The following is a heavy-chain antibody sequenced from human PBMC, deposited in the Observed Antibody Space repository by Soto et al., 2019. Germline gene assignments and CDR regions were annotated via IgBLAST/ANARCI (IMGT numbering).Heavy chain of an antibody. CDR2: ISGGGGST. D-gene: IGHD3-22*01. Sequence: RLCCAASGFTFSDYGLNWVRQAAGQGMEWVSTISGGGGSTNFVEPVKGRFTISRYNSNKTIFLQINSLRAEDKAVYYCAKIRYSDSSGDFYDDWGHGTLVTFSS. CDR3: AKIRYSDSSGDFYDD. J-gene: IGHJ4*01. V-gene: IGHV3-23*01. CDR1: GFTFSDYG.